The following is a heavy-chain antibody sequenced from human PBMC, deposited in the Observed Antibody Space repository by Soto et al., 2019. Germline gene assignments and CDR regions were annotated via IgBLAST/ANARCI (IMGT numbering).Heavy chain of an antibody. CDR3: ARQGDYSNYHFDY. J-gene: IGHJ4*02. CDR2: IYPGDSDT. CDR1: GYSFTSYW. V-gene: IGHV5-51*01. Sequence: GESLKISCKGSGYSFTSYWIGWVRQMPGKGLEWMGIIYPGDSDTRYSPSFQGQVTISADKSMSTAYLQWSSMKASDTAMYYCARQGDYSNYHFDYWGQGTLVTVSS. D-gene: IGHD4-4*01.